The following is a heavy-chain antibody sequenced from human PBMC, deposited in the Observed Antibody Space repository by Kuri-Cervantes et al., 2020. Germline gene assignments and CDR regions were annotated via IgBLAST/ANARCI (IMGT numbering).Heavy chain of an antibody. J-gene: IGHJ4*02. CDR3: ARGPEAGYSSSWDFDY. CDR2: ISYDGSNK. D-gene: IGHD6-13*01. CDR1: EITFSRYA. V-gene: IGHV3-30-3*01. Sequence: GESLKISCAASEITFSRYAMHWVRQAPGKGLEWVAVISYDGSNKYYADSVKGRFTISRDNSKNTLYLQMNSLRAEDTAVYYCARGPEAGYSSSWDFDYWGKGTLVTVSS.